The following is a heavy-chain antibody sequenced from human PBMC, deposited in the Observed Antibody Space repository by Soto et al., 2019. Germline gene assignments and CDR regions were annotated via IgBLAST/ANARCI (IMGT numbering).Heavy chain of an antibody. CDR1: GYTFTSYG. D-gene: IGHD2-2*02. J-gene: IGHJ4*02. V-gene: IGHV1-18*01. Sequence: QVQLVQSGAEVKKPGASVKVSCKASGYTFTSYGISWVRQAPGQGLEWMGWISAYNGNTNYAQKLQGRVTRTTDTXXSTAYTELRRLRSDDTAVYYCASDDCISTSCNIGYWGKGTLVTVSS. CDR2: ISAYNGNT. CDR3: ASDDCISTSCNIGY.